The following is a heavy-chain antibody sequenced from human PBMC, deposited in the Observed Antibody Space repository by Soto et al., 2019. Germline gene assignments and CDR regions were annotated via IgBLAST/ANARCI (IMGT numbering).Heavy chain of an antibody. J-gene: IGHJ6*02. CDR1: GFNFSYHY. CDR3: AREFYDFWSGRSLYGMDV. V-gene: IGHV3-72*01. Sequence: GGSLRLSCAASGFNFSYHYMDWVRQAPGKGLEWVGRTRNKANSYTTEYAASVKGRFTISRDDSKNSLYVQMNSLKIEDTAVYYCAREFYDFWSGRSLYGMDVWGQGTTVTVSS. D-gene: IGHD3-3*01. CDR2: TRNKANSYTT.